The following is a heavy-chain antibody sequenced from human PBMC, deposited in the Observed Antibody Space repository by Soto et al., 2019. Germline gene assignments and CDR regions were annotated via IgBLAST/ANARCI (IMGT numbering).Heavy chain of an antibody. CDR2: ISGSGGNA. CDR1: GFTFSSYA. V-gene: IGHV3-23*01. CDR3: AKDGASGSYPPYYYFGMDV. D-gene: IGHD1-26*01. Sequence: EVQLLESGGGLVQPGGSLRLSCAASGFTFSSYAMSWVRQAPGKGLEWVSTISGSGGNAYYADSVKGRFSISRDNSKKXLXLQMNSLRADDTAVYYCAKDGASGSYPPYYYFGMDVWGQGTTVTVSS. J-gene: IGHJ6*02.